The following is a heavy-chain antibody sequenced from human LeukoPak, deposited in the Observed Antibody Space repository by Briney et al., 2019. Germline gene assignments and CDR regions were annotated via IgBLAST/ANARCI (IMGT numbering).Heavy chain of an antibody. V-gene: IGHV1-69*01. D-gene: IGHD6-13*01. J-gene: IGHJ4*02. CDR2: IIPIFGTA. CDR1: GGTFSSYA. Sequence: GASVKVSCKASGGTFSSYAISWVRQAPGQGLEWMGGIIPIFGTANYAQKFQGRDTITADESTSTAYMELSSLRSEDTAVYYCAREAAAGKIFDYWGQGTLVTVSS. CDR3: AREAAAGKIFDY.